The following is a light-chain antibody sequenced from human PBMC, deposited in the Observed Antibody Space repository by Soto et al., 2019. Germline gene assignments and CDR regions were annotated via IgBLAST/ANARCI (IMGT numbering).Light chain of an antibody. CDR1: SSDVGTYDL. J-gene: IGLJ1*01. CDR3: FSYTSSGTYV. Sequence: QSALTQPASVSGSPGQSITISCTGTSSDVGTYDLVSWYQHHPGAAPKLMIYEVSNRPSGVSNRFSGSKSGNTASLTISGLQAEDETDYYCFSYTSSGTYVFGTGTKVTVL. CDR2: EVS. V-gene: IGLV2-14*02.